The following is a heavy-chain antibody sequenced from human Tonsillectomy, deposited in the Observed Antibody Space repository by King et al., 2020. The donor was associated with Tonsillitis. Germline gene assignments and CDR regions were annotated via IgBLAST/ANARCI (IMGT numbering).Heavy chain of an antibody. Sequence: QLQESGPGLVKPSETLSLTCTVSGGSISSYYWSCIRQPPGKGLEWIGYIYHSGSPNYNPSLQSRVTISVDTSKNQFSLKLRSATAADTAVYYCARRNAGYCSSTSCETWYFDLWGRGTLVTVSS. CDR1: GGSISSYY. J-gene: IGHJ2*01. CDR2: IYHSGSP. V-gene: IGHV4-59*01. CDR3: ARRNAGYCSSTSCETWYFDL. D-gene: IGHD2-2*01.